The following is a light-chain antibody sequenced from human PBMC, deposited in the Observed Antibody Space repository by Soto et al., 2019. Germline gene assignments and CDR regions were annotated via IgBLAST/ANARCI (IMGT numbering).Light chain of an antibody. CDR3: QQYNNWPPIT. Sequence: ELVMTQSPATLSVSPGERATLSCRASQSVSTNLVWYQQKPGQAPRLLIYGASTRATGIPARFSGSGSGTAFTLTISSLQSEDFAVYYCQQYNNWPPITFGQGTRLEIK. J-gene: IGKJ5*01. V-gene: IGKV3-15*01. CDR2: GAS. CDR1: QSVSTN.